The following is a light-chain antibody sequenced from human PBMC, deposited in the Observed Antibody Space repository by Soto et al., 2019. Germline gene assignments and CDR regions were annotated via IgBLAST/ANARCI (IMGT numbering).Light chain of an antibody. Sequence: DIQMTQSPSTLSAAVGDRVTITCRARQSSSNWLACYQQKPGKAPNLLGYNASALKSRVPSRFSGSGYGTEFALTISSLQPEDSATYYCQQYSDNWTFGQGTKVEIK. CDR3: QQYSDNWT. CDR1: QSSSNW. V-gene: IGKV1-5*03. J-gene: IGKJ1*01. CDR2: NAS.